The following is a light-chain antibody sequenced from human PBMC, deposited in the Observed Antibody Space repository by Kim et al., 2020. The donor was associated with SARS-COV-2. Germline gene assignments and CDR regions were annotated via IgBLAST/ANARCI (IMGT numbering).Light chain of an antibody. CDR3: QKHNGLPV. CDR2: DAS. V-gene: IGKV1-33*01. CDR1: QGINNC. J-gene: IGKJ5*01. Sequence: DVQMTQSPSSLSASVGDRVTITSHASQGINNCLNWYQQKPGKAPKLLIYDASNLETGVPARFSGSGSGTDFTFTISSLQPEDTATYYCQKHNGLPVFGQGTRLEIK.